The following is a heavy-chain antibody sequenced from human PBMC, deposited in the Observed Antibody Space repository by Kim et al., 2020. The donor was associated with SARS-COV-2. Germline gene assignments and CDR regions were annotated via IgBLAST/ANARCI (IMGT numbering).Heavy chain of an antibody. Sequence: GGSLRLSCAASGFTFSSYWMHWVRQAPGKGLVWVSRINSDGSSTSYADSVKGRFTISRDNAKNTLYLQMNSLRAEDTAVYYCAREGYYYYMDVWGKGTTVTVSS. CDR3: AREGYYYYMDV. J-gene: IGHJ6*03. CDR1: GFTFSSYW. CDR2: INSDGSST. V-gene: IGHV3-74*01.